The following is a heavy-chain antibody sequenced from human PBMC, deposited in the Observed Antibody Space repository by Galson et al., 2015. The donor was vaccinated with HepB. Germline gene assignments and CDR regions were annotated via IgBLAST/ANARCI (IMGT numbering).Heavy chain of an antibody. CDR1: GGTFSSYA. CDR3: ARDRPTREGGFDP. J-gene: IGHJ5*02. CDR2: IIPIFGTA. V-gene: IGHV1-69*13. Sequence: SVKVSCKASGGTFSSYAISWVRQAPGQGLEWMGGIIPIFGTANYAQKFQGRVTITADESTSTAYMELSSLRSEDTAVYYCARDRPTREGGFDPWGQGTLVTVSS.